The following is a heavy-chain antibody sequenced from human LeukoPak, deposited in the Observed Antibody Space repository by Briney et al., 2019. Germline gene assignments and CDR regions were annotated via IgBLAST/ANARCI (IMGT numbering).Heavy chain of an antibody. V-gene: IGHV1-24*01. CDR2: FDPEDGET. Sequence: ASVKVSCKVSGYTLTELSMHWVRQAPGKGLEWMGGFDPEDGETIYAQKFQGRVTMTEDTSTDTAYMELSSLRSEDTAVYYCATSTGYSSGWTVFDYWGQGTLATVSS. CDR1: GYTLTELS. D-gene: IGHD6-19*01. J-gene: IGHJ4*02. CDR3: ATSTGYSSGWTVFDY.